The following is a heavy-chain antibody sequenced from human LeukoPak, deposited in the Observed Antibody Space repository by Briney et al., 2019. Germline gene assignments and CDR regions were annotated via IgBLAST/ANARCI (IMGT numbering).Heavy chain of an antibody. V-gene: IGHV3-23*01. CDR3: AKKGAHSSSWYAEYYFDY. CDR2: ISGSGGST. Sequence: GGTLRLSCAASGFTFSSYGMSWVRQAPGKGLEWVSAISGSGGSTYYADSVKGRFTISRDNSKNTLYLQMNSLRAEDTAVYYCAKKGAHSSSWYAEYYFDYWGQGTLVTVSS. D-gene: IGHD6-13*01. J-gene: IGHJ4*02. CDR1: GFTFSSYG.